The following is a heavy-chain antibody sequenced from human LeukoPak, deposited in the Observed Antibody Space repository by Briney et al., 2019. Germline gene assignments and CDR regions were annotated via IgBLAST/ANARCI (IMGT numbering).Heavy chain of an antibody. CDR1: GGSISSYY. J-gene: IGHJ3*02. V-gene: IGHV4-59*08. Sequence: SSETLSLTCNVSGGSISSYYWRWIRQPPGKGLEWIGYMYYSGNTNYNPSLKSRVTTSVDTSKNQFSLKLSSVTAADTAVYYCARHTLVGARNAFDIWGQGTMVTVSS. CDR3: ARHTLVGARNAFDI. D-gene: IGHD1-26*01. CDR2: MYYSGNT.